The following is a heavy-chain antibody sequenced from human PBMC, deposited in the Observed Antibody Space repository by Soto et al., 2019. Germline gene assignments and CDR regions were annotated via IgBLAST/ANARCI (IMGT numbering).Heavy chain of an antibody. D-gene: IGHD3-3*01. V-gene: IGHV4-31*03. CDR3: ARHVRNYDFWSGYLYGMGV. CDR2: IYYSGST. Sequence: PSETLSLTCTVSCGSISSGGYYWSWIRQHPGKGLEWIGYIYYSGSTYYNPSLKSRVTISVDTSKNQFSLKLSSVTAADTAVYYCARHVRNYDFWSGYLYGMGVWGQGTTVTVSS. CDR1: CGSISSGGYY. J-gene: IGHJ6*02.